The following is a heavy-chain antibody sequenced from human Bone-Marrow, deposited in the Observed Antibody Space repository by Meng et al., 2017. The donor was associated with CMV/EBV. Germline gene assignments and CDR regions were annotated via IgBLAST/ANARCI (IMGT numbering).Heavy chain of an antibody. CDR3: ARDTLNWNFDY. Sequence: ASVKVSCKASGYTFTNYGISWVRQAPGQGLEWMGWISAYNGNTDYAQKFQGRVSMTTDSSTSTAFMELRSLRSDDTAVYYCARDTLNWNFDYWGQGTLVTVS. J-gene: IGHJ4*02. V-gene: IGHV1-18*01. CDR1: GYTFTNYG. D-gene: IGHD1-1*01. CDR2: ISAYNGNT.